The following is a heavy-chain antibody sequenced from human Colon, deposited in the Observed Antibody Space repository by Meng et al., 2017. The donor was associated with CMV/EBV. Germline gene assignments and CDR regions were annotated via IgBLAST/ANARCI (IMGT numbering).Heavy chain of an antibody. V-gene: IGHV3-23*03. CDR2: TYSGDTRT. D-gene: IGHD1-26*01. CDR3: ARHRGGSLDF. J-gene: IGHJ4*02. Sequence: GESLKISCATAGFTLSNFAMSWVRQTPGRGLKWVSVTYSGDTRTYYADSMKGRFTISRDESKNTVYLQMNSLRIEDTAIYYCARHRGGSLDFWGPGTLVTVSS. CDR1: GFTLSNFA.